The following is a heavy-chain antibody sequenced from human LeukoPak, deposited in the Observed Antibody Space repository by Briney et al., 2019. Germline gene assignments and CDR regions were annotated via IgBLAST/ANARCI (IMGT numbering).Heavy chain of an antibody. V-gene: IGHV4-4*09. J-gene: IGHJ4*02. D-gene: IGHD3-16*01. CDR3: ARLLGNYADY. CDR2: IWTSEST. CDR1: GDSISSYY. Sequence: SETLSLTCSVAGDSISSYYWSWIRRPPGKGLEWIGYIWTSESTNYNPSLKSRVTMSVDTSKNQFYLRLNSVTAADTAVYYCARLLGNYADYWGQGALVTVSS.